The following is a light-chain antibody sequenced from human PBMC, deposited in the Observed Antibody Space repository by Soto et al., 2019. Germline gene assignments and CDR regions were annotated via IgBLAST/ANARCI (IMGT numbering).Light chain of an antibody. CDR3: CSYAGSSSFYWV. V-gene: IGLV2-23*02. Sequence: QSVLTQPASVSGSPGQSITISCTGTSSDVGTYNLVSWYQQNPGEAPKLMIYEVSKRPSGVSNRFSGSKSGNTASLTISGLQAEDESDYYCCSYAGSSSFYWVFGGGTKLTVL. CDR1: SSDVGTYNL. J-gene: IGLJ3*02. CDR2: EVS.